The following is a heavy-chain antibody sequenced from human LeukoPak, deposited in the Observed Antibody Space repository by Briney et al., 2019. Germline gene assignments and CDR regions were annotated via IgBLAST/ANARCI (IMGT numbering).Heavy chain of an antibody. CDR2: INPSGST. CDR3: ARHDAGIAARPFDN. Sequence: PSETLSLTCAVYGGSFSDYYWSWIRQPPGKGLEWIGEINPSGSTNYSPSLKSRVAISVDTSKNQFSLKLSSVAAADTAVYYCARHDAGIAARPFDNWGQGTLVTVSS. J-gene: IGHJ4*02. CDR1: GGSFSDYY. D-gene: IGHD6-6*01. V-gene: IGHV4-34*01.